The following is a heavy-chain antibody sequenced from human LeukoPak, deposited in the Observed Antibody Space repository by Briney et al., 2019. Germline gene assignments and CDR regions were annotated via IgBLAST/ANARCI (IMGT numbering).Heavy chain of an antibody. CDR1: GFTFSSYS. V-gene: IGHV3-21*01. CDR3: ARGHDVQQRDDALDV. J-gene: IGHJ3*01. D-gene: IGHD1-1*01. Sequence: RGSRRLSWAASGFTFSSYSMNWVRQAPGNGLEWVSSISTSSANINYAESLKGRFTITRDNARNSLYLQMNSLRAEDTAVYYCARGHDVQQRDDALDVWGQGARVTVSS. CDR2: ISTSSANI.